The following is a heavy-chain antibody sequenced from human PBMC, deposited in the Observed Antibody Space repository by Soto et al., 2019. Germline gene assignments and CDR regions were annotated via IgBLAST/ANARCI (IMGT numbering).Heavy chain of an antibody. CDR2: ISYDGSNK. CDR1: GFTFSSYA. CDR3: ARDLGKDIVSDLDY. Sequence: SLKLSCAASGFTFSSYAMHWVRQAPGKGLEWVAVISYDGSNKYYADSVKGRFTISRDNSKNTLYLQMNSLRAEDTAVYYCARDLGKDIVSDLDYWGQGTLVTVSS. V-gene: IGHV3-30-3*01. D-gene: IGHD2-15*01. J-gene: IGHJ4*02.